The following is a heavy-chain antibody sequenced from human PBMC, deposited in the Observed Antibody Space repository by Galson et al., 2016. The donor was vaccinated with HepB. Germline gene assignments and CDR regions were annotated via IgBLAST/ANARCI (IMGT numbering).Heavy chain of an antibody. Sequence: PALVKPTQTLTLTCTFSGFSLSAEAVAVGWIRQPPRKALEWLALSYWDHDKRYSPSVKSSLSITKDTSRNQVVLKMTNLDPADTATYFCARQSAPFTSAWFDYWGPGILVTVSS. J-gene: IGHJ5*01. CDR2: SYWDHDK. CDR3: ARQSAPFTSAWFDY. D-gene: IGHD2-2*01. V-gene: IGHV2-5*02. CDR1: GFSLSAEAVA.